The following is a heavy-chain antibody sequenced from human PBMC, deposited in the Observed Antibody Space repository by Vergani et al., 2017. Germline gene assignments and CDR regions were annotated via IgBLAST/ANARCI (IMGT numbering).Heavy chain of an antibody. CDR3: VRLPRGPWNFDL. CDR2: ISGSGGRA. V-gene: IGHV3-23*01. Sequence: ELQLMESGGGVVQPGGSLRLSCAASGFTFSSYGMYWVRQAPGKGLEWVSVISGSGGRAKYADSVKGRFTVSRDNSKKTLYLQLNRVRAEDTAVYYCVRLPRGPWNFDLWGRGTLITVSS. CDR1: GFTFSSYG. J-gene: IGHJ2*01.